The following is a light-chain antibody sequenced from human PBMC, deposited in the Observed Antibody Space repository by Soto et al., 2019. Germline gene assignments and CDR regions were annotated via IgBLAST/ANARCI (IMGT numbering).Light chain of an antibody. Sequence: EMVMTQSPATLSVSPGESATLSCRASQSVKSNLAWYRQKPGQAPRLLISDASTRATGVPARFSGSGYGTEFTLTISSLQSEDSGIYYCQQYNFWPPLTFGGGTKVEIK. CDR1: QSVKSN. CDR3: QQYNFWPPLT. J-gene: IGKJ4*01. CDR2: DAS. V-gene: IGKV3-15*01.